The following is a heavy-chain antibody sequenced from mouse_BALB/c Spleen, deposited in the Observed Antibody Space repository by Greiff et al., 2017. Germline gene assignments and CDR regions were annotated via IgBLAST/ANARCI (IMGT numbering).Heavy chain of an antibody. CDR3: ARVLNHYYAMDY. J-gene: IGHJ4*01. CDR2: ISSGGST. D-gene: IGHD6-1*01. V-gene: IGHV5-6-5*01. Sequence: EVQLVESGGGLVKPGGSLKLSCAASGFTFSSYALSWVRQTPEKRLEWVASISSGGSTYYPDSVKGRFTISRDNARNILYLQMSSLRSEDTAMYYCARVLNHYYAMDYWGQGTSVTVSS. CDR1: GFTFSSYA.